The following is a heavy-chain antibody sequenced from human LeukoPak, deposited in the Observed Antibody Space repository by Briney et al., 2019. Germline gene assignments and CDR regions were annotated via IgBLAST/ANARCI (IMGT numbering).Heavy chain of an antibody. J-gene: IGHJ4*02. CDR3: ARVKYSSGWYIFLDY. V-gene: IGHV3-74*01. D-gene: IGHD6-19*01. CDR2: INSDGSST. CDR1: GFTFSSYW. Sequence: GGSLRLSCAASGFTFSSYWMHWVRQAPGKGLVWVSRINSDGSSTSYADSVKGRFTISRDNARNTLYLQMNSLRAEDTAVYYCARVKYSSGWYIFLDYWGQGTLVTVSS.